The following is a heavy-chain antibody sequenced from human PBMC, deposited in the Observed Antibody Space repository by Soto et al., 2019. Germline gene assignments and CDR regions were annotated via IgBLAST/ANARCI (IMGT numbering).Heavy chain of an antibody. J-gene: IGHJ3*02. Sequence: ASVKVSCKASGYTFTSYAMHWVRQAPGQRLEWMGWISAYNGNTNYAQKLQGRVTMTTDTSTSTAYMELRSLRSDDTAVYYCARDQGNLESLLWFGEPKEPYSDIWGQGTMVTVSS. D-gene: IGHD3-10*01. CDR3: ARDQGNLESLLWFGEPKEPYSDI. CDR2: ISAYNGNT. CDR1: GYTFTSYA. V-gene: IGHV1-18*01.